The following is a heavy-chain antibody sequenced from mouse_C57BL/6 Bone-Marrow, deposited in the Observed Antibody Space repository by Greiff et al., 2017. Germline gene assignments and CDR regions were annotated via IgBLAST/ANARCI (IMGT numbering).Heavy chain of an antibody. CDR2: FYPGSGSI. CDR1: GYTFTEYT. Sequence: VQLQQSGAELVKPGASVKLSCKASGYTFTEYTIHWVKQRSGQGLEWIGWFYPGSGSIKYNEKFKDKATLTADKSSSTVYMERSRLTSEDSAVYFCARHEDLYYYGSSYGFAYWGQGTLVTVSA. J-gene: IGHJ3*01. D-gene: IGHD1-1*01. CDR3: ARHEDLYYYGSSYGFAY. V-gene: IGHV1-62-2*01.